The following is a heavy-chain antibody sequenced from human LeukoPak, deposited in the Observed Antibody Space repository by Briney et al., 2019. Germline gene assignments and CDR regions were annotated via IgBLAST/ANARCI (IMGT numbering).Heavy chain of an antibody. J-gene: IGHJ3*02. CDR1: RGSISSYY. CDR2: IYHSGIT. D-gene: IGHD3-22*01. Sequence: SETLSLTCTVSRGSISSYYWSWIRQPPGKGLEWIGYIYHSGITNYNPSLKSRVTISVDTSKNQFSLNLSSVTAADTAMYYCARLPLDSSGYRDAFDIWGQGTMVTVSP. CDR3: ARLPLDSSGYRDAFDI. V-gene: IGHV4-59*08.